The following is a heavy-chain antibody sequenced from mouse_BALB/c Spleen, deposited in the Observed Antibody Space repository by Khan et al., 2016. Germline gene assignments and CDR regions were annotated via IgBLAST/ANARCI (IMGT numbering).Heavy chain of an antibody. Sequence: QVQLKQSGPGLVQPSQSLSITCTVSGFSLTSYGIHWIRQSPGKGLEWLGVIWSGGGTDYNAALKSRLSISRDDSKSQVFFKMNSLQSNDTAIYYCARLDDYALFGYWGQGTLVTVSA. V-gene: IGHV2-2*03. CDR3: ARLDDYALFGY. J-gene: IGHJ3*01. D-gene: IGHD2-4*01. CDR1: GFSLTSYG. CDR2: IWSGGGT.